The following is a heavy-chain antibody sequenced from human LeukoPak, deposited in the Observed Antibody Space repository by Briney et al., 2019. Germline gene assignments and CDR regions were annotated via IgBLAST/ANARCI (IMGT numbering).Heavy chain of an antibody. CDR3: ARQSNCGGDCYSILFDP. Sequence: SETLSLTCTVSGGSISSDYWIWIRQSAGKGLEWIGRIYTSGSTNYNPSLQSRVTMSVDTSKNQFSLKLTSVTAADTAVYYCARQSNCGGDCYSILFDPWGQGTLVTVSS. CDR1: GGSISSDY. J-gene: IGHJ5*02. D-gene: IGHD2-21*02. V-gene: IGHV4-4*07. CDR2: IYTSGST.